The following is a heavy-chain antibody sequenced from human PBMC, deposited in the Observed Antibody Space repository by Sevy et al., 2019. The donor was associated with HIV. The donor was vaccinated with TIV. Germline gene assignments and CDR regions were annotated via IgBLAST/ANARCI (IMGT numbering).Heavy chain of an antibody. V-gene: IGHV7-4-1*02. Sequence: KISCKASGYNFRKYTMNWVRQAPGQGLEWMGWINTDTGNPTYAQGFTGRFVFSLDTSASTTYLQITSLKAEDTAVYYCARGAYYGSGYNYFDPWGQGTLVTVSS. D-gene: IGHD3-10*01. J-gene: IGHJ5*02. CDR3: ARGAYYGSGYNYFDP. CDR2: INTDTGNP. CDR1: GYNFRKYT.